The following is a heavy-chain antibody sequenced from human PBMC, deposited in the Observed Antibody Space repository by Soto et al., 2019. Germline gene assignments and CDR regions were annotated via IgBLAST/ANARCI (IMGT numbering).Heavy chain of an antibody. J-gene: IGHJ3*02. CDR3: ARGRYYDILTGYSDAFDI. CDR2: IYYSGST. Sequence: SETLSLTCTVSGGSISSYYWSWIRQPPGKGLEWIGYIYYSGSTNYNPSLKSRVTISVDTSKNQFSLKLSSVTAADTAVYYCARGRYYDILTGYSDAFDIWGQGPMVT. D-gene: IGHD3-9*01. CDR1: GGSISSYY. V-gene: IGHV4-59*01.